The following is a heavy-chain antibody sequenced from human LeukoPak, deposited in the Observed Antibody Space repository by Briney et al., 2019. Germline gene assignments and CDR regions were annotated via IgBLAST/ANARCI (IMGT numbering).Heavy chain of an antibody. CDR1: GFMFSSFW. J-gene: IGHJ4*02. CDR3: TRVFGGYDVSDY. CDR2: IKKDGSQK. V-gene: IGHV3-7*03. D-gene: IGHD3-3*01. Sequence: GGSLRLSCAASGFMFSSFWMSWVRQAPGKWLEWVANIKKDGSQKYYVDSVEGRFTISRDNAKNSLYLQMDSLRVDDTAVYYCTRVFGGYDVSDYWGQGTVVTVSS.